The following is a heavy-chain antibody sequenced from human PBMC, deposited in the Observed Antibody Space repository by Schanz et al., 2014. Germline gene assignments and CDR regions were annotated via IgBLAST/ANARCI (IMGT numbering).Heavy chain of an antibody. CDR1: GFNFSDYA. Sequence: EVQLLESGGGLVPPGGSLRLSCAASGFNFSDYAMCWVRQAPGKGLEWVSAISGGGGTTYYTDSVRGRFTVSRDNSKNTLYLEVNSLRPEDTALYYCARDNSHWLVDYWGQGTLVTVSS. CDR2: ISGGGGTT. V-gene: IGHV3-23*01. CDR3: ARDNSHWLVDY. J-gene: IGHJ4*02. D-gene: IGHD6-19*01.